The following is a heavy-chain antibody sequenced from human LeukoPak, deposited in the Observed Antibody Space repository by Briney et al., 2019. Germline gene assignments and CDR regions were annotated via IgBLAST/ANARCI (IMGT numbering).Heavy chain of an antibody. CDR1: GFTFSSYS. CDR3: AKGPMVITGFDY. CDR2: ISSSSSNI. V-gene: IGHV3-21*04. J-gene: IGHJ4*02. Sequence: AGGSLRLSCAASGFTFSSYSMNWVRQAPGKGLEWVSSISSSSSNIYYADPVKGRFTISRDNSKNTLYLQMNSLRAEDTAVYYCAKGPMVITGFDYWGQGTLVTVSS. D-gene: IGHD4/OR15-4a*01.